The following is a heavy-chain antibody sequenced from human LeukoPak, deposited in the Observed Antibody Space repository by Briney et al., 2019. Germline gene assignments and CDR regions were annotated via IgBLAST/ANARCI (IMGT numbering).Heavy chain of an antibody. CDR2: INPNSGGT. CDR3: ARDQVYYYDSSGYDGYYYYGMDV. Sequence: ASVKVSCKASGYTFTGYYMHWVRQAPGQGLEWMGWINPNSGGTNYAKKFQGWVTMTRDTSISTAYMELSRLGSDDTAVYYCARDQVYYYDSSGYDGYYYYGMDVWGQGTTVTVSS. V-gene: IGHV1-2*04. J-gene: IGHJ6*02. CDR1: GYTFTGYY. D-gene: IGHD3-22*01.